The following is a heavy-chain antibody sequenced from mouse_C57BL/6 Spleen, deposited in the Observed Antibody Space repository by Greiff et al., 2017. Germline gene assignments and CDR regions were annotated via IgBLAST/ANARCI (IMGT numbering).Heavy chain of an antibody. CDR3: ARSSSYYSHGYFDY. D-gene: IGHD2-12*01. J-gene: IGHJ2*01. V-gene: IGHV7-3*01. Sequence: EVKLMESGGGLVQPGGSLSLSCAASGFTFTDYYMSWVRQPPGKALEWLGFIRNKANGYTTEYSASVKGRFTISRDNSQSILYLQMNALRAEDSATYYCARSSSYYSHGYFDYWGQGTTLTVSS. CDR2: IRNKANGYTT. CDR1: GFTFTDYY.